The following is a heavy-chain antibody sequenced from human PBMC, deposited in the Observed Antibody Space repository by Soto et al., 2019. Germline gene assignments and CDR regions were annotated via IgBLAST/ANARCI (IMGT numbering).Heavy chain of an antibody. D-gene: IGHD3-22*01. CDR2: IYYSGST. V-gene: IGHV4-31*03. CDR3: AREIRGSGWYYFDY. CDR1: GGSISSGGYY. J-gene: IGHJ4*02. Sequence: QVQLQESGPGLVKPSQTLSLTCTVSGGSISSGGYYWSWIRQHPGTGLEWIGYIYYSGSTYYNPSLKSRVTISVDTSKNQFSLKLSSVTAADTAVYYCAREIRGSGWYYFDYWGQGTLVTGSS.